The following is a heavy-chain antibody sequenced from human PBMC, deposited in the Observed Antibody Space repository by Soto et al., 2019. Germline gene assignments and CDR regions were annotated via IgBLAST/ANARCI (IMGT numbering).Heavy chain of an antibody. CDR1: GYTFTNYG. J-gene: IGHJ4*02. V-gene: IGHV1-18*04. D-gene: IGHD5-12*01. CDR3: ARGYGDYVFGVDF. Sequence: GPSVKVSCKSSGYTFTNYGITWVRRAPGQGLEWMGWIGAYNGRKNYAQKFQDRMTLATETSTSTVYMELRSLRSDDTALYYCARGYGDYVFGVDFWGQGTQVTV. CDR2: IGAYNGRK.